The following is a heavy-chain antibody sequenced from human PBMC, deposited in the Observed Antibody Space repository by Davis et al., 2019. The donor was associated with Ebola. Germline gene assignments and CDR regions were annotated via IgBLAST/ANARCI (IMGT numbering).Heavy chain of an antibody. CDR1: GLVFHNFD. CDR3: VRTTYGAPEY. V-gene: IGHV3-23*01. J-gene: IGHJ4*02. D-gene: IGHD1-7*01. CDR2: ISGTYDST. Sequence: PGGSLRLSCAASGLVFHNFDMTWVRQAPGKGLEWVAGISGTYDSTYYADSVKGRFTISRDNAKSTLYLQMNSLTAEDTAVYYCVRTTYGAPEYWGQGTLVTVSS.